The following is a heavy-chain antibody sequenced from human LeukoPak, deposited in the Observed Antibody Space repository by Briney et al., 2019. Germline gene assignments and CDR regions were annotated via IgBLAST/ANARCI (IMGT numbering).Heavy chain of an antibody. CDR1: GVSFDDYY. Sequence: SETLSLTCAVSGVSFDDYYWSWVRQPPGKGLEWIGEINHSGYTNDSPSLKSRVTMSIDTSKKQFSLNLRSVTVADTAVYYCTRMTTGHDYWGQGTLVTVSS. V-gene: IGHV4-34*01. CDR2: INHSGYT. CDR3: TRMTTGHDY. J-gene: IGHJ4*02. D-gene: IGHD4-17*01.